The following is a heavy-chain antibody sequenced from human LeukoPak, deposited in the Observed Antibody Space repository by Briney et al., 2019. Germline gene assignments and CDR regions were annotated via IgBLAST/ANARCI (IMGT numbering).Heavy chain of an antibody. CDR1: GYTFTSYA. CDR2: INAGNGNT. D-gene: IGHD6-19*01. Sequence: ASVKVSCKASGYTFTSYAMHWVRQAPGQRLEWMGWINAGNGNTKYSQEFQGRVTITRDTSASTAYMELSSLRSEDTAVYYCARGRYSSGWYGGFDAFDIWGQGTMVTVSS. V-gene: IGHV1-3*01. CDR3: ARGRYSSGWYGGFDAFDI. J-gene: IGHJ3*02.